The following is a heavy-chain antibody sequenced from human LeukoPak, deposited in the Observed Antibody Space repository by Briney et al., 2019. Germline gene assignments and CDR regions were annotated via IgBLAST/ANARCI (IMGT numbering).Heavy chain of an antibody. CDR3: ARGPYYDFYMDV. CDR2: INSNSGGT. V-gene: IGHV1-2*06. CDR1: GYTFTGYY. Sequence: ASVRVSCKASGYTFTGYYMHWVRQAPGQGLEWMGRINSNSGGTNYAQKFQGRVTMTRDTSISTAYVERSSLRSDDTAVYYCARGPYYDFYMDVWDKGTTVTVSS. J-gene: IGHJ6*03. D-gene: IGHD3-3*01.